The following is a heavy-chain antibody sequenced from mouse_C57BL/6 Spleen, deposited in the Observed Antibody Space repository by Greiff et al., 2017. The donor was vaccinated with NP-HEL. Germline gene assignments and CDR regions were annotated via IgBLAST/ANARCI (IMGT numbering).Heavy chain of an antibody. CDR3: ARGYDGYLFDY. D-gene: IGHD2-3*01. CDR2: ISYDGSN. J-gene: IGHJ2*01. CDR1: GYSITSGYY. Sequence: EVKLVESGPGLVKPSQSLSLTCSVTGYSITSGYYWNWIRQFPGNKLEWMGYISYDGSNNYNPSLKNRISITRDTSKNQFFLKLNSVTTEDTATYYCARGYDGYLFDYWGQGTTLTVSS. V-gene: IGHV3-6*01.